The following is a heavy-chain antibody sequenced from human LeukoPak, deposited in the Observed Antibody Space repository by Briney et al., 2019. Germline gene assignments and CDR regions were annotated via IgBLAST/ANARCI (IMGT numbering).Heavy chain of an antibody. Sequence: PSVTVSLPCRLCVASIPNIDYYWGWIRPPPGKGLEWIGCVDYSDGTYYNPSLKGRVTIAVDRYQEQVSLKVNAVTAAYRAEYYCARRSNKGPYSYITNDYWGEGSLVTVSS. D-gene: IGHD5-18*01. J-gene: IGHJ4*02. CDR2: VDYSDGT. V-gene: IGHV4-39*01. CDR3: ARRSNKGPYSYITNDY. CDR1: VASIPNIDYY.